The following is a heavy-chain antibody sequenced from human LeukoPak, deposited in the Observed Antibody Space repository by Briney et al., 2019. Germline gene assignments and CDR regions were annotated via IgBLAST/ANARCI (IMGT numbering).Heavy chain of an antibody. D-gene: IGHD3-22*01. CDR2: VNRDGTEK. CDR3: ARVRPYDSSGHTTLHDAFDI. Sequence: GGSLRLSCVTSGFNFSDSRMTWVRQAPGKGLQWVANVNRDGTEKHFLDSVEGRFTISRDNAKKSLYLQMSSLRPEDTAVYYCARVRPYDSSGHTTLHDAFDIWGQGTMVTVSS. CDR1: GFNFSDSR. V-gene: IGHV3-7*02. J-gene: IGHJ3*02.